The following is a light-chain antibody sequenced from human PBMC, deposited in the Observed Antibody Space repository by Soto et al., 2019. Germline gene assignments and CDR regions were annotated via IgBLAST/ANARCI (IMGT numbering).Light chain of an antibody. CDR3: AAWDDSLNGPI. J-gene: IGLJ2*01. Sequence: QSVLTQPPSASGTPGQRVTISCSGSSSNIGSNTVNWYQQLPGTAPKLLIYNNNQRPSGVPDRFSGSKSGTSASLAISGLQSEDEADYYCAAWDDSLNGPIFGGGTKVT. V-gene: IGLV1-44*01. CDR2: NNN. CDR1: SSNIGSNT.